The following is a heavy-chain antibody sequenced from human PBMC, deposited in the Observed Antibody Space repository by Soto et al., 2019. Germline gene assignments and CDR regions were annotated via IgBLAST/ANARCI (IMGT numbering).Heavy chain of an antibody. D-gene: IGHD3-3*01. CDR1: GFTFSSYA. V-gene: IGHV3-23*01. Sequence: EVQLLESGGGLVQPGGSLRLSCAASGFTFSSYAMSWVRQAPGKGLEWVSAISGSGGSTYYADSVKGRFTISRDNSKNTPYLQMNSLSAEDTAVYYCAKGAGATYRYLEGYWGQGTLVTVSS. CDR3: AKGAGATYRYLEGY. CDR2: ISGSGGST. J-gene: IGHJ4*02.